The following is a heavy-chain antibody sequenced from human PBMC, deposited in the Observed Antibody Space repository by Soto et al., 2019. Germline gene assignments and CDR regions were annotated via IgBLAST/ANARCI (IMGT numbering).Heavy chain of an antibody. Sequence: QVQLVQSGAEVKKPGASVKVSCKTSGYTFTSYHISWVRQAPGQGLEWMGWISAYNTNTNYAQKFQGRVTMTTDTLTSTGYLELRRLRSDDTAVYYCARDTPPTDYWGQGTLVTVSS. CDR3: ARDTPPTDY. CDR2: ISAYNTNT. J-gene: IGHJ4*02. V-gene: IGHV1-18*01. CDR1: GYTFTSYH.